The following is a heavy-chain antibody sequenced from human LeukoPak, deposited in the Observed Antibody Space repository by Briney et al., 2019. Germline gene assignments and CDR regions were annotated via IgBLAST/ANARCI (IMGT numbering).Heavy chain of an antibody. Sequence: SEALSLTCAVSGGSISSYYWSWIRQPPGKGLEWIGYIYTSGSTNYNPSPKSRVTISVDTSKNQFSLKLSSVTAADTAVYYCARGVLKLGYCSGGSCYSLIDAFDIWGQGTMVTVSS. CDR1: GGSISSYY. J-gene: IGHJ3*02. D-gene: IGHD2-15*01. V-gene: IGHV4-4*09. CDR2: IYTSGST. CDR3: ARGVLKLGYCSGGSCYSLIDAFDI.